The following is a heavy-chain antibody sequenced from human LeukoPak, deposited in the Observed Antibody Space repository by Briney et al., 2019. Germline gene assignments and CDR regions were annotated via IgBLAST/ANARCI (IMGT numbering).Heavy chain of an antibody. V-gene: IGHV4-59*08. CDR2: GHYSGNT. CDR1: GTSITSYY. J-gene: IGHJ4*02. CDR3: AKWASDNRAFDL. Sequence: PSDTLSLPCTVSGTSITSYYWNWIRQAPGQGPEWIGYGHYSGNTKYNPPLKSRVTISVDTSKNQSSLRLSSVTAADTAVYFCAKWASDNRAFDLWGQGTLVTVSS. D-gene: IGHD2-8*01.